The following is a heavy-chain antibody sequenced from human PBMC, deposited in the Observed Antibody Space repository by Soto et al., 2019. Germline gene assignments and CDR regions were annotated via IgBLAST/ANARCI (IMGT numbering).Heavy chain of an antibody. J-gene: IGHJ5*02. Sequence: PSETLSLTCAVYGGSFSGYYWSWIRQPPGKGLEWIGEINHSGSTNYNPSLKSRVTISVDTSKNQFSLKLSSVPAADTAVYYCARARPRYCSSTSCLGIDPWGQGTLVTVSS. D-gene: IGHD2-2*01. CDR2: INHSGST. CDR3: ARARPRYCSSTSCLGIDP. V-gene: IGHV4-34*01. CDR1: GGSFSGYY.